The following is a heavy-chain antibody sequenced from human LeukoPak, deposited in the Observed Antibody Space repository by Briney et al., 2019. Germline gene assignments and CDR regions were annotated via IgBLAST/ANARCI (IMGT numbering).Heavy chain of an antibody. D-gene: IGHD6-13*01. CDR1: GYTFTSYD. V-gene: IGHV1-18*01. Sequence: ASVKVSCKASGYTFTSYDINWVRQATGQGLEWMGWISAYNGNTNYAQKLQGRVTMTTDTSTSTAYMELRSLRSDDTAVYYCARFKKAAAGESYDYWGQGTLVTVSS. CDR3: ARFKKAAAGESYDY. CDR2: ISAYNGNT. J-gene: IGHJ4*02.